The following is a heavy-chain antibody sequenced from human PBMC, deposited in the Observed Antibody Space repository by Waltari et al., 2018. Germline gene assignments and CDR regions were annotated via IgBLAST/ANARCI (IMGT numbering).Heavy chain of an antibody. CDR2: IYYSWST. CDR1: GGSISSSSYY. D-gene: IGHD6-6*01. V-gene: IGHV4-39*01. CDR3: ARDPLFKYSSSSAH. Sequence: QLQLQESGPGLVKPSETLSLTCTVTGGSISSSSYYWGWIRQPPGQGLEWIGSIYYSWSTYYNPTLKSRVTISVDTSKNQFSLKLSSVTAADTAVYYCARDPLFKYSSSSAHWGQGTLVTVSS. J-gene: IGHJ4*02.